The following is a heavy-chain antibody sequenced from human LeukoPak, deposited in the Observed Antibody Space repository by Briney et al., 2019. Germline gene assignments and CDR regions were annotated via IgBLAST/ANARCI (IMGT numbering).Heavy chain of an antibody. D-gene: IGHD5-18*01. V-gene: IGHV4-34*01. Sequence: SETLSLTCAVYGGSFSGYYWSWLRQPPGKGLEWIGEINHSGSTNYNPSLKSRVTISVDTSKSQFSLKLSSVTAADTAVYYCARTALVTASFDYWGQGTLVTVSS. CDR1: GGSFSGYY. CDR2: INHSGST. J-gene: IGHJ4*02. CDR3: ARTALVTASFDY.